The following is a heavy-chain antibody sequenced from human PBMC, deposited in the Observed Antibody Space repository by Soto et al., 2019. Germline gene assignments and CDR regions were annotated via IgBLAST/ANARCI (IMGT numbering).Heavy chain of an antibody. CDR1: VFTFSSYD. J-gene: IGHJ2*01. V-gene: IGHV3-13*01. Sequence: EVQLVESGGGLVQPGGSLRLSCAASVFTFSSYDMHWVRQATGKGLEWVSAIGTAGDTYYPGSVKGRFTISRENAKNSLYLQMNRLRGGDTVVYYCARVMSYGDRGGVVNWYFDLWGRGTLVTVSS. D-gene: IGHD4-17*01. CDR2: IGTAGDT. CDR3: ARVMSYGDRGGVVNWYFDL.